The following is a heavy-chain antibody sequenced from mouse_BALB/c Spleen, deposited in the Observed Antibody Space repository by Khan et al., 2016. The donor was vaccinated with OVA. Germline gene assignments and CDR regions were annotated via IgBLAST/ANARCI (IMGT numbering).Heavy chain of an antibody. CDR3: ARAYGSWAMDF. D-gene: IGHD1-1*01. Sequence: VQLQQSGPSLVKPSQTLSLTCSVTGDSITSGFWNWIRKFPGNKFEYLGYITYSGNTYYNPSLKSRISITRDTSKSQYYLQLNSVTTEDTATYYCARAYGSWAMDFWGQGTSGTVSP. CDR2: ITYSGNT. CDR1: GDSITSGF. J-gene: IGHJ4*01. V-gene: IGHV3-8*02.